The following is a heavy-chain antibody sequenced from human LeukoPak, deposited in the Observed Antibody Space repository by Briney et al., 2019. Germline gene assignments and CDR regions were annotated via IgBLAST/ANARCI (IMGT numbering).Heavy chain of an antibody. CDR3: ARTDYDFWSGPRLDP. CDR1: GGTFSSYA. V-gene: IGHV1-8*02. J-gene: IGHJ5*02. CDR2: MNPNSGNT. D-gene: IGHD3-3*01. Sequence: ASVKVSCKASGGTFSSYAISWVRQAPGQGLEWMGWMNPNSGNTGYAQKFQGRVTMTRNTSISTAYMELSSLRSEDTAVYYCARTDYDFWSGPRLDPWGQGTLVTVSS.